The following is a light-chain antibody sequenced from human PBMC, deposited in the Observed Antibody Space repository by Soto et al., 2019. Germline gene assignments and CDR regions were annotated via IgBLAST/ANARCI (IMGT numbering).Light chain of an antibody. CDR3: QQYGSSPLT. CDR2: GAS. Sequence: EIVLTQSPGTLSLSPGEGATLSCRASQSVSNNYLAWYQQKPGQAPRLLIYGASSRATGIPDRFSGSGSGTDFTLTISRLEPEDFAVYYCQQYGSSPLTFGGGTKVDI. CDR1: QSVSNNY. V-gene: IGKV3-20*01. J-gene: IGKJ4*01.